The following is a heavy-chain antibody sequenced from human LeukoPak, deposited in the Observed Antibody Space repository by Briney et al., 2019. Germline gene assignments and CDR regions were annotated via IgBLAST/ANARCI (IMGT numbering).Heavy chain of an antibody. CDR3: VRDSGLCNEAFDI. CDR1: GDSISINTAA. D-gene: IGHD3-10*01. CDR2: TYYKSKWCI. V-gene: IGHV6-1*01. J-gene: IGHJ3*02. Sequence: SQTLSLTCAISGDSISINTAAWNWIRQSPSRGLEWLGRTYYKSKWCIEYEVSVRSRVTIKPDTSKNQFSLQLNSVTPGDTAVYFCVRDSGLCNEAFDIWGQRTMVTVSS.